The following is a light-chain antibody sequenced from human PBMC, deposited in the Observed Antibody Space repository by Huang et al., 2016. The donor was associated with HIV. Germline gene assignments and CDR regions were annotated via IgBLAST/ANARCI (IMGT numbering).Light chain of an antibody. Sequence: EIVLTQSPGTLSLSQGERATLSSRASQTVSSSHLAWFQQKAGHAPRLLIYHAFRRATGIPERMSGSGSGTDFTLTISRLEPEDFAVYYCQQYGTSPRTFGQGTKLDIK. CDR2: HAF. CDR1: QTVSSSH. CDR3: QQYGTSPRT. V-gene: IGKV3-20*01. J-gene: IGKJ1*01.